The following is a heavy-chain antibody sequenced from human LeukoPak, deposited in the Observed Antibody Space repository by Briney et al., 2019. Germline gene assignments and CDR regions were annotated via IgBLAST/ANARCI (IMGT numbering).Heavy chain of an antibody. CDR3: ARVSGYYDFWSGYRKGNWFDP. Sequence: ASVKVSCKASGYTFTSYYMHWVRQAPGQGLEWMGIINPSGGSTSYAQKFQGRVTMTRDTSTSTVHMELSSLRSEDTAVYYCARVSGYYDFWSGYRKGNWFDPWGQGTLVTVSS. CDR1: GYTFTSYY. D-gene: IGHD3-3*01. V-gene: IGHV1-46*01. J-gene: IGHJ5*02. CDR2: INPSGGST.